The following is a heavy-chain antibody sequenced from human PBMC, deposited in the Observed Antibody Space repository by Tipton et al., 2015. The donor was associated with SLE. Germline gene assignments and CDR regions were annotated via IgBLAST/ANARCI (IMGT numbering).Heavy chain of an antibody. V-gene: IGHV4-61*01. D-gene: IGHD5-24*01. CDR3: ARQYAGRWLQPYFFDY. CDR2: IHYSGRT. CDR1: GYSISSDYY. Sequence: TLSLTCTVSGYSISSDYYWGWIRQPPGKGLEWIGHIHYSGRTNYNPSLKSRVIISVDTSKNQFSLKLNSVTAADTAMYYCARQYAGRWLQPYFFDYWGQGTLVTVSS. J-gene: IGHJ4*02.